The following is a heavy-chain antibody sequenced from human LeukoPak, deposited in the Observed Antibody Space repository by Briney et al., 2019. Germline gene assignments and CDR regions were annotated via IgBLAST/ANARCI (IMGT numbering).Heavy chain of an antibody. V-gene: IGHV4-34*01. J-gene: IGHJ4*02. CDR1: GGSFSGYY. CDR3: ASRKNVLRFLEWLDY. CDR2: INHSGST. Sequence: SETLSLTCAVYGGSFSGYYWSWIRQPPGKGLEWIGEINHSGSTNYNPSLKSRVTISVDTSKNQFSLKLSSVTAADTAVYYCASRKNVLRFLEWLDYWGQGTLVTVSS. D-gene: IGHD3-3*01.